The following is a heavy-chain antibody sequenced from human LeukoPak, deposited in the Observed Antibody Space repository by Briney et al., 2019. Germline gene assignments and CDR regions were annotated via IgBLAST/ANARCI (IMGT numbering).Heavy chain of an antibody. Sequence: GRSLRLSCAASGFTFSSCGMHWVRQAPGKGLEWVAVISYDGSNKYYADSVKGRFTISRDNSKNTLYLQMNSLRAEDTAVYYCAKDLTDGYDSRYYFDYWGQGTLVTVSS. CDR1: GFTFSSCG. CDR2: ISYDGSNK. V-gene: IGHV3-30*18. D-gene: IGHD3-22*01. J-gene: IGHJ4*02. CDR3: AKDLTDGYDSRYYFDY.